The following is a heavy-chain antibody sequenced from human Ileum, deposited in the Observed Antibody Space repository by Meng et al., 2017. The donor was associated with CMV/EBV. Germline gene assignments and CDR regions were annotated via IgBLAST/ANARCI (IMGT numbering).Heavy chain of an antibody. CDR2: IIPLFGTT. J-gene: IGHJ5*01. CDR1: TFSGYT. CDR3: ARGHQRYLDWFFLWLDS. D-gene: IGHD3-9*01. Sequence: TFSGYTINWVRQAPGQGLEWMGRIIPLFGTTVYAEKYQGRVTITTDESTSTGYMELSSLRSEDTAVYYCARGHQRYLDWFFLWLDSWGQGTLVTVSS. V-gene: IGHV1-69*05.